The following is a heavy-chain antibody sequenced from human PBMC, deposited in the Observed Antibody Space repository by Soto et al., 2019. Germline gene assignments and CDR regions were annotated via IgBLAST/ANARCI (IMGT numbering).Heavy chain of an antibody. CDR3: ASGYCAGGGCYLRPDAIDV. D-gene: IGHD2-8*02. V-gene: IGHV3-21*01. J-gene: IGHJ3*01. Sequence: EVQLVESGGGLVMPGGSLRLSWAASGFTVSTYHMNWVRQAPGKGLEWVSSINPSSSHIYYADSVRGRFTISRDNSKNSMDLQMNSLRTEDAAVYYCASGYCAGGGCYLRPDAIDVWGQGTMVTVSS. CDR2: INPSSSHI. CDR1: GFTVSTYH.